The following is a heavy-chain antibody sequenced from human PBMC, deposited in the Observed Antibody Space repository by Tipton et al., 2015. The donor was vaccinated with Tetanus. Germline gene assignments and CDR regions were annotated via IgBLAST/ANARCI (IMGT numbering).Heavy chain of an antibody. Sequence: QLVQSGAEVKKPGASVKVSCKASGYTFTGYYMYWVRQAPGQGLEGMGWIDPNSGGTVYAQKFQGRVTMTRDTSISTAYMELRSLRSDDTAVYYCARDRGDYIYYGMDVWGPGTTVTVS. CDR3: ARDRGDYIYYGMDV. V-gene: IGHV1-2*02. D-gene: IGHD3-22*01. CDR2: IDPNSGGT. J-gene: IGHJ6*02. CDR1: GYTFTGYY.